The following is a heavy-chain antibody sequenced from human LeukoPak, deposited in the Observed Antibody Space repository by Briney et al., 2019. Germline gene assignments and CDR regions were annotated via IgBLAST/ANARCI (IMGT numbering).Heavy chain of an antibody. CDR3: ARDPGTPDY. CDR1: GFTLSSYW. V-gene: IGHV3-7*01. CDR2: IKQDGSEK. J-gene: IGHJ4*02. D-gene: IGHD1-1*01. Sequence: AGGSLRLSCAASGFTLSSYWMSWVRQAPGKGLEWVANIKQDGSEKYYVDSVKGRFTISRDNAKNSLYLQMNSLRAEDTAVYYCARDPGTPDYWGQGTLVTVSS.